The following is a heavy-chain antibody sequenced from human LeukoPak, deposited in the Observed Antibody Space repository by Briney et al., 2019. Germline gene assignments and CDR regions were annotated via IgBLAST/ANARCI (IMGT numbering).Heavy chain of an antibody. D-gene: IGHD6-13*01. CDR1: GYTFTSYG. V-gene: IGHV1-18*01. J-gene: IGHJ4*02. Sequence: ASVKVSCKASGYTFTSYGISWVRQAPGQGLEWMGWISAYSGNTNYAQKLQGRVTMTTDTSTSTAYMELRSLRSDDTAVYYCARGGRQPYSSSWYYFDYWGQGTLVTVSS. CDR3: ARGGRQPYSSSWYYFDY. CDR2: ISAYSGNT.